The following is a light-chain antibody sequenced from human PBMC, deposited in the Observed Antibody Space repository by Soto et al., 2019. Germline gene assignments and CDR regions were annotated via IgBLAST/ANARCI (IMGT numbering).Light chain of an antibody. CDR2: QDS. Sequence: SYELTQPHSVSVSPGQTASITCSGDKLGDKYTCWYQQKPGQSPVLVIYQDSKRPSGIPERFSGSNTGNTATLTIRGTQAMDEADYYCQAWDSSSVVFGGGTQLTVL. CDR1: KLGDKY. V-gene: IGLV3-1*01. J-gene: IGLJ2*01. CDR3: QAWDSSSVV.